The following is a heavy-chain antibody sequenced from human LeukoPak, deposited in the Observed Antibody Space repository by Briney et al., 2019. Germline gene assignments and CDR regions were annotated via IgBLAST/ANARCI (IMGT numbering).Heavy chain of an antibody. Sequence: GGSLRLSCAASGFTFSSYAMTWVRQAPGKGLEWVSSISGSDGSTYYADSVKGRFTISRDNSKNTLYLQMNSLRAEDTAVYYCAYMRGLYYGIDYRGQGTLVTVSS. CDR1: GFTFSSYA. CDR2: ISGSDGST. V-gene: IGHV3-23*01. D-gene: IGHD3-10*01. J-gene: IGHJ4*02. CDR3: AYMRGLYYGIDY.